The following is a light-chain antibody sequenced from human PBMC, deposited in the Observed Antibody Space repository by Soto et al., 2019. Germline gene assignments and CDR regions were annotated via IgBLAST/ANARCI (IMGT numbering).Light chain of an antibody. Sequence: EMVMTQSPATLSVSPGESATLSCRASQSVRSNLAWYQQRPGQPPRLLIYGPSTRATGIPARFSGSGSGTEFTLTISSLQSQDFAVYYCEQYDIWPLTFGGGTKVAIK. CDR2: GPS. CDR1: QSVRSN. J-gene: IGKJ4*01. V-gene: IGKV3-15*01. CDR3: EQYDIWPLT.